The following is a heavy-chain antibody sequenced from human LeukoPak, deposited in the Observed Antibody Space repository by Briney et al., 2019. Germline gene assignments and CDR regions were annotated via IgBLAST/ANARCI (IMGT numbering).Heavy chain of an antibody. CDR1: GFTFSSYS. D-gene: IGHD6-13*01. J-gene: IGHJ4*02. V-gene: IGHV3-21*01. Sequence: GGSLRLFCAASGFTFSSYSMNWVRQAPGKGLEWVSSISSSSSYIYYADSVKGRFTISRDNAKNSLYLQMNSLRAEDTAVYYCARDRIAAAGTLDYWGQGTLVTVSS. CDR2: ISSSSSYI. CDR3: ARDRIAAAGTLDY.